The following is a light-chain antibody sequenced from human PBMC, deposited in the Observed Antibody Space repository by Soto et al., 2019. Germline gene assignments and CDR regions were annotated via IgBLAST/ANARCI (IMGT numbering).Light chain of an antibody. CDR2: DAT. CDR1: QTVRSS. J-gene: IGKJ2*01. Sequence: EIVLTQSPATLSLSPGERATLSCRASQTVRSSLVWYQQKPGQAPRLLIYDATNRATGIPGRFSGSGSGAHFTLTITSLEPADFAVYYCQQGSIWPPEYTFRQGPKVEIK. V-gene: IGKV3-11*01. CDR3: QQGSIWPPEYT.